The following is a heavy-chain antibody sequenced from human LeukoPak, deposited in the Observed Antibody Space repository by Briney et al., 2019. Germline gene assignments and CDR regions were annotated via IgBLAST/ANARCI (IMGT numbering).Heavy chain of an antibody. CDR1: GFTSSSYA. J-gene: IGHJ6*04. Sequence: PGGSLRLSCAASGFTSSSYAMGWVRHAPEKGLGWVSAISGSGGSTYYADSVKGRFTISRDNAKNSLYLQMNSLRAEDTAVYYCAELGITMIGGVWGKGTTVTISS. V-gene: IGHV3-23*01. CDR2: ISGSGGST. CDR3: AELGITMIGGV. D-gene: IGHD3-10*02.